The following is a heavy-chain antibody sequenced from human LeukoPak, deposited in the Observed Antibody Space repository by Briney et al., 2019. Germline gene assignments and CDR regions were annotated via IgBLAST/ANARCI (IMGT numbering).Heavy chain of an antibody. V-gene: IGHV1-2*02. D-gene: IGHD3-10*01. J-gene: IGHJ5*02. CDR2: INPNSGGT. Sequence: GASVKVSCKASGYTFTGYYMHWVRQAPGQGLQWMGWINPNSGGTNYAQKFQGRVTMTRDTSISTAYMELRSLRSDDTAVYYCARASWAISWFGEYQDWFDPWGQGTLVTVSS. CDR1: GYTFTGYY. CDR3: ARASWAISWFGEYQDWFDP.